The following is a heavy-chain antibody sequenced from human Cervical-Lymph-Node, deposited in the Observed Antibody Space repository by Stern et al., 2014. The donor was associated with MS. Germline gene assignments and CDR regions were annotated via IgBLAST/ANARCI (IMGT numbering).Heavy chain of an antibody. CDR3: AGGSTVTDAFDI. V-gene: IGHV3-11*03. CDR1: GFTFSDYY. CDR2: ISSSSSYT. J-gene: IGHJ3*02. Sequence: VQLLQSGGGLVKPGGSLRLSCAASGFTFSDYYMSWIRQAPGKGLEWVSYISSSSSYTNYADSVKGRFTISRDNAKNSLYLQMNSLRAEDTAVYYCAGGSTVTDAFDIWGQGTMVTVSS. D-gene: IGHD4-17*01.